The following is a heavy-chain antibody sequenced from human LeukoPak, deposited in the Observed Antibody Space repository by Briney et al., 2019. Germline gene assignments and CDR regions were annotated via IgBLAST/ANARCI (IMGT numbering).Heavy chain of an antibody. CDR2: MNPNSGNT. D-gene: IGHD3-22*01. J-gene: IGHJ4*02. CDR1: GYTFTSYD. Sequence: ASVKVSCKASGYTFTSYDINWVRQATGQGLEWMGWMNPNSGNTGHAQKFQGRVTMTRNTSISTAYMELSSLRSEDTAVYYCARGRRNYDSSGYPRYYFDYWGQGTLVTVSS. V-gene: IGHV1-8*01. CDR3: ARGRRNYDSSGYPRYYFDY.